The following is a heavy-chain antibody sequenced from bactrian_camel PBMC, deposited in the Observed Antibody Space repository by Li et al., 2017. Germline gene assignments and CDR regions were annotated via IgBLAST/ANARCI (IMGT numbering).Heavy chain of an antibody. Sequence: QVQLVESGGGSVQAGGSLRLSCAFDAYTPANVRMAWFRQAPGKEREGVAAMDSEGETFYADSMKGRFTIAKVNANHTLYLQMNDLKPEDTAMYYCAVDPCGGSTYFLSLRKPHGYWGQGTQVTVS. CDR1: AYTPANVR. D-gene: IGHD7*01. J-gene: IGHJ6*01. CDR3: AVDPCGGSTYFLSLRKPHGY. V-gene: IGHV3S55*01. CDR2: MDSEGET.